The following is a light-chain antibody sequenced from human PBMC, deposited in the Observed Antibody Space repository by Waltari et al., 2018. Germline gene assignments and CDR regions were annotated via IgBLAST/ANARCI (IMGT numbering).Light chain of an antibody. CDR3: QQYYNTPPT. CDR1: QSVSDHVNNKNY. CDR2: WAS. V-gene: IGKV4-1*01. J-gene: IGKJ1*01. Sequence: VMTQSPDSLTVSPGERATINCRSSQSVSDHVNNKNYLAWYRQKPGQPPKLLISWASTREFGVPDRFSGSGSGTEFTLTISSLQPEDVAVHYCQQYYNTPPTFGQGTKVEIK.